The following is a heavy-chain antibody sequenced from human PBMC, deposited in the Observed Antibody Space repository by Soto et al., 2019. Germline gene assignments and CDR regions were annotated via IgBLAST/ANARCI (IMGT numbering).Heavy chain of an antibody. V-gene: IGHV1-69*01. J-gene: IGHJ5*02. CDR2: IIPIFGTA. CDR3: ARDQDYYGSGRPPAWFDP. D-gene: IGHD3-10*01. Sequence: QVQLVQSGAEVKKPGSSVKVSCKASGGTFSSYAISRVRQAPGQGLEWMGGIIPIFGTANYAQKFQGRVTITADESTSTAYMDLSSLRSEDTAVYYCARDQDYYGSGRPPAWFDPWGQGTLVTVSS. CDR1: GGTFSSYA.